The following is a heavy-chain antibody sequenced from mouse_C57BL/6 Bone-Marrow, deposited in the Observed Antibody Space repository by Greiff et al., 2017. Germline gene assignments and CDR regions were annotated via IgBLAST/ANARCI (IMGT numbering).Heavy chain of an antibody. CDR3: ARAGSHWYFDV. Sequence: EVQLVESGGGLVKPGGSLKLSCAASGFTFSSYAMSWVRQTPEKRLEWVATISDGGSYTYYPDNVKGRFTISRDNAKNNLYLQMSHLKSEDTAMYYCARAGSHWYFDVWGTGTTVTVSS. CDR1: GFTFSSYA. J-gene: IGHJ1*03. V-gene: IGHV5-4*01. CDR2: ISDGGSYT. D-gene: IGHD4-1*01.